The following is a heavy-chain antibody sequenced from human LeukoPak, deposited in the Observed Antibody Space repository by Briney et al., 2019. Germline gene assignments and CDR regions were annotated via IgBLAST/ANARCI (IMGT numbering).Heavy chain of an antibody. D-gene: IGHD4-23*01. CDR1: GYTFTSYG. Sequence: ASVKVSCKASGYTFTSYGISWVRQAPGQGLEWMGWISAYSGDTNYAQKFQGRATMTTDTSTSTAYMELRSLRSDDTAVYYCAREVTRHVYYGMDVWGQGTTVTVSS. J-gene: IGHJ6*02. V-gene: IGHV1-18*01. CDR2: ISAYSGDT. CDR3: AREVTRHVYYGMDV.